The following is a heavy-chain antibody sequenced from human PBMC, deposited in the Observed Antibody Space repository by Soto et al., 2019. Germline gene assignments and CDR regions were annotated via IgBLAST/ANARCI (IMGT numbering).Heavy chain of an antibody. CDR1: GFTFSNAW. J-gene: IGHJ4*02. CDR3: TTDKVGVVVACCDY. CDR2: IKSKTDGGTT. D-gene: IGHD2-15*01. Sequence: EVQLVESGGGLVKPGGSLRLSCAASGFTFSNAWMNWVRQAPGKGLEWVGRIKSKTDGGTTDYAAPVKGRCTISRDDSKTTLYLQMHSLKTVHTAVYYCTTDKVGVVVACCDYWGQGTLVTLSS. V-gene: IGHV3-15*07.